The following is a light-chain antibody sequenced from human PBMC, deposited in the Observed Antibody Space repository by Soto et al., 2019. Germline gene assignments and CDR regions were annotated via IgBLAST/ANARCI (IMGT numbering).Light chain of an antibody. V-gene: IGKV1-13*02. CDR3: HHYNSYCT. CDR1: QAFSSA. CDR2: DAS. J-gene: IGKJ1*01. Sequence: QLTQSPSSLSASVGGGVPISCPASQAFSSALGQSLQKLGRRPHLLIFDASSFESGLPSRFRGSGSETEFTLTISSLQSDDFSTYYCHHYNSYCTFGKGTKV.